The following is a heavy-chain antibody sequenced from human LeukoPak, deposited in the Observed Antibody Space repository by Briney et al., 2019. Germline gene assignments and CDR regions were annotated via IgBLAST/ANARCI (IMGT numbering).Heavy chain of an antibody. V-gene: IGHV5-51*01. Sequence: GESLKISCKGSGYSFTSYWIGWVRQMPGKGLEWMGIIYPGDSDTRYSPSFQGQVTISADKSISTAYLQCSSLKASDTAMYYCARLNGDPRYYFDYWGQGTLVTVSS. CDR2: IYPGDSDT. CDR1: GYSFTSYW. J-gene: IGHJ4*02. CDR3: ARLNGDPRYYFDY. D-gene: IGHD4-17*01.